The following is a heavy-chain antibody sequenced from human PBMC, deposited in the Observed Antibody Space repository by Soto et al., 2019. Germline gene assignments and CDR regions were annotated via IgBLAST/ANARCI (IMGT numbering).Heavy chain of an antibody. J-gene: IGHJ4*02. CDR3: AREGSGYNF. CDR2: IVPVFGRP. D-gene: IGHD5-12*01. V-gene: IGHV1-69*13. Sequence: SVKVSCKVSGYTLTELSMHWVRQAPGQGLEWMGGIVPVFGRPNYAQRFRGRLTITADESTSTGYMELISLRSDDTAVYYCAREGSGYNFWGQGTQVTV. CDR1: GYTLTELS.